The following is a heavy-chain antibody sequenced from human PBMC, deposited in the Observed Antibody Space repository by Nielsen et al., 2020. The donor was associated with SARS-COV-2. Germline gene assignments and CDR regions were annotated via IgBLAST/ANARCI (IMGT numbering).Heavy chain of an antibody. V-gene: IGHV4-4*02. CDR2: IYHSGST. J-gene: IGHJ6*03. Sequence: VRQAPGKGLEWIGEIYHSGSTNYNPSLKSRVTISVDKSKNQFSLQLNSVTPEDTAVYYCARGTYVVVVPAASRGYYYYYMDVWGKGTTVTVSS. D-gene: IGHD2-2*01. CDR3: ARGTYVVVVPAASRGYYYYYMDV.